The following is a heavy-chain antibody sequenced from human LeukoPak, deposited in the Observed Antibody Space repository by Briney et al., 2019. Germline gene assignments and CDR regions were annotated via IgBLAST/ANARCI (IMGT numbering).Heavy chain of an antibody. J-gene: IGHJ4*02. CDR3: ARFYRKTYKWNDQPDY. Sequence: KPSETLSLTCSVSGGSISSNSYYWGWIRQPPGKGLEWIGSFYYSGSTYYSPSLKSRVSISLDMSKSQCSLKLTSVTAADTAFYYCARFYRKTYKWNDQPDYWGQGTLVSVSS. CDR2: FYYSGST. V-gene: IGHV4-39*07. CDR1: GGSISSNSYY. D-gene: IGHD1-20*01.